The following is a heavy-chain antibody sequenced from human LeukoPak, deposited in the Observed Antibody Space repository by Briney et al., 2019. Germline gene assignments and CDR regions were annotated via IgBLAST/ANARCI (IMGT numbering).Heavy chain of an antibody. D-gene: IGHD2-15*01. CDR3: ARIVVVVAAHNWFDP. CDR1: GFTVSINY. V-gene: IGHV3-53*01. CDR2: IYSGGST. Sequence: GGSLRLSCAASGFTVSINYMSWVRQAPGKGLEWVSVIYSGGSTYYADSVKGRFTISRDNSKNTLYLQMNSLRAEDTAVYYCARIVVVVAAHNWFDPWGQGTLVTVSS. J-gene: IGHJ5*02.